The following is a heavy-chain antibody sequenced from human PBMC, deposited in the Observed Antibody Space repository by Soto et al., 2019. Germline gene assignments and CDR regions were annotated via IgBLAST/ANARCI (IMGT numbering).Heavy chain of an antibody. CDR1: GFTLSGYW. V-gene: IGHV3-7*04. D-gene: IGHD3-16*01. Sequence: EVQLVESGGGLVQPGGSLRLTCVASGFTLSGYWMSWVRQAPGKGLEWVANVKQDGSNKYYVDSVKGRFTISRDNAKNSLYLQMNSLRVEDTAVFYCVRGGGNFDQWRQGTLVTVSS. CDR2: VKQDGSNK. CDR3: VRGGGNFDQ. J-gene: IGHJ4*02.